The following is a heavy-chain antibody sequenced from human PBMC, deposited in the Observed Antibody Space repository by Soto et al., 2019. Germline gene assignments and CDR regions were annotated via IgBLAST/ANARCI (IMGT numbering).Heavy chain of an antibody. J-gene: IGHJ4*02. D-gene: IGHD4-4*01. CDR1: GDSMSSYY. Sequence: LSLTCTVSGDSMSSYYWSWIRQPPGKGLEWIGYIYYSGSTTYNPSLRSRVTMSVDTSKNQFSLRLSSVTAADTAVYYCARAKSNYQPFDHWAQGSQVTVSS. CDR3: ARAKSNYQPFDH. V-gene: IGHV4-59*01. CDR2: IYYSGST.